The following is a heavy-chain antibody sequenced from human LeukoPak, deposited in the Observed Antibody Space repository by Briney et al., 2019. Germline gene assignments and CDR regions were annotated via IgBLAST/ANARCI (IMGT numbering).Heavy chain of an antibody. CDR3: ARDGYYDSSGYGGIDY. V-gene: IGHV3-53*05. CDR1: GFTVSSNY. D-gene: IGHD3-22*01. CDR2: IYSGGST. Sequence: GGSLRLSCAASGFTVSSNYMSWVRQAPGKGLEWVSVIYSGGSTYYADSVKGRFTISRDNSKNTLYLQMNSLRAEDTAVYYCARDGYYDSSGYGGIDYWGQGTLVTVSS. J-gene: IGHJ4*02.